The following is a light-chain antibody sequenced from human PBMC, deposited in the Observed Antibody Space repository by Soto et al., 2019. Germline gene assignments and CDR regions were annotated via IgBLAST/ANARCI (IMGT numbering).Light chain of an antibody. CDR2: DVS. Sequence: DIQMTRSPSTLSASVGDRVTITCRASQTVSSWLAWYQQKPGKAPKLLIYDVSSLESGVPSRFSGSGSGTEFTLTIRSLHPDDFATYYCQQYYSYSRTFGHGTKVDIK. CDR3: QQYYSYSRT. V-gene: IGKV1-5*01. CDR1: QTVSSW. J-gene: IGKJ1*01.